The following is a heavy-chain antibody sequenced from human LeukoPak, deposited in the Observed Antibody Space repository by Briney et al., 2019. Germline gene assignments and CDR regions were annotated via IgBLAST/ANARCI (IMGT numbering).Heavy chain of an antibody. CDR3: AKGGGPIDY. CDR1: GFTFDDYA. Sequence: GGSLRLSCAASGFTFDDYAMHWVRQAPGKGLEWVSGISPSGGITYYTDSVKGRFTISRDNSKNTVYLQMNSLRAEDTAVYYCAKGGGPIDYWGQGTLVTVSS. J-gene: IGHJ4*02. D-gene: IGHD1-26*01. V-gene: IGHV3-23*01. CDR2: ISPSGGIT.